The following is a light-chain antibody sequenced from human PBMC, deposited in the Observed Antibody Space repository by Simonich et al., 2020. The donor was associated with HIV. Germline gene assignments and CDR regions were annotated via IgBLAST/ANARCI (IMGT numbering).Light chain of an antibody. CDR3: AAWDDSLSGRV. J-gene: IGLJ3*02. CDR2: RNN. CDR1: SSNIGSNY. Sequence: QSVLTQPPSASGTPGQRVTISCSGSSSNIGSNYVYWYQQLPGTAPKLLLYRNNQRPSGVTDRFSGSKSGTSASLAISGRRSEDEADYYCAAWDDSLSGRVFGGGTKLTVL. V-gene: IGLV1-47*01.